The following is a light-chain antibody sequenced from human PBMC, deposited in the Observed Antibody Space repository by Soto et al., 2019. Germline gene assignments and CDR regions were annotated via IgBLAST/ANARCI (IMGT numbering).Light chain of an antibody. CDR3: QSYDSSLSGYV. CDR2: GNN. V-gene: IGLV1-40*01. CDR1: SSNIGTGYD. J-gene: IGLJ2*01. Sequence: QSVLTQPPSVSGAPGQTVTISCTGSSSNIGTGYDVHWYQQLPGRAPKLLIYGNNNRPSGVPDRCSGSKSGTSASLAITGLQAEDEADYYCQSYDSSLSGYVFGGGTKLTVL.